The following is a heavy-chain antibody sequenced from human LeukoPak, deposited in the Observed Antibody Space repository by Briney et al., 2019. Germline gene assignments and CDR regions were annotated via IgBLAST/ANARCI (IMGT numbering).Heavy chain of an antibody. J-gene: IGHJ6*03. V-gene: IGHV1-18*01. D-gene: IGHD1-1*01. Sequence: ASVKVSCKASGYTFTSYGISWVRRAPGQGLEWMGWISAYNGNTNYAQKLQGRVTMTTDTSTSTAYMELRSLRSDDTAVYYCARWGANEYYYYYYMDVWGKGTTVTVSS. CDR1: GYTFTSYG. CDR2: ISAYNGNT. CDR3: ARWGANEYYYYYYMDV.